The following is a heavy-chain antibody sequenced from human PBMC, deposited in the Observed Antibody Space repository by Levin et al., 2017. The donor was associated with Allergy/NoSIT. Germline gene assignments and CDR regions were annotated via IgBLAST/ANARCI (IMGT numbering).Heavy chain of an antibody. J-gene: IGHJ6*02. CDR1: GFTFSNYA. V-gene: IGHV3-23*01. CDR3: ANAGCGGTSCYKYYYYYGMDV. CDR2: ISGSGATT. Sequence: GGSLRLSCAASGFTFSNYAMSWVRQAPGKGLEWVSGISGSGATTSYADSVKGRFTISRDNSNNTLYLQMSSLRAEDTAVYYCANAGCGGTSCYKYYYYYGMDVWGQGTTVTVSS. D-gene: IGHD2-2*02.